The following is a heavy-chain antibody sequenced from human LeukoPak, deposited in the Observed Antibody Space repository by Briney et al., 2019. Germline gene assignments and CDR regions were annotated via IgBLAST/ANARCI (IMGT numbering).Heavy chain of an antibody. V-gene: IGHV4-61*01. CDR3: ARDSQHLSVGAPYYYYGMDV. CDR2: IYYSGST. D-gene: IGHD1-26*01. CDR1: GGSVSSGSYC. Sequence: SETLSLTCSVSGGSVSSGSYCWSWIRQPPGKGLGWIGDIYYSGSTNYSPSLKSRVSISVDTSKNQFSLKLSSVTAADTAVYYCARDSQHLSVGAPYYYYGMDVWGQGTTVTVSS. J-gene: IGHJ6*02.